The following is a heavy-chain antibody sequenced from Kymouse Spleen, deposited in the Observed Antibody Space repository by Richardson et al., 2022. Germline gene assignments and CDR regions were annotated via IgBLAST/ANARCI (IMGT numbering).Heavy chain of an antibody. CDR2: INSDGSST. D-gene: IGHD1-26*01. Sequence: EVQLVESGGGLVQPGGSLRLSCAASGFTFSSYWMHWVRQAPGKGLVWVSRINSDGSSTSYADSVKGRFTISRDNAKNTLYLQMNSLRAEDTAVYYCAREGVGSGSYYNYYYYGMDVWGQGTTVTVSS. CDR1: GFTFSSYW. J-gene: IGHJ6*02. CDR3: AREGVGSGSYYNYYYYGMDV. V-gene: IGHV3-74*01.